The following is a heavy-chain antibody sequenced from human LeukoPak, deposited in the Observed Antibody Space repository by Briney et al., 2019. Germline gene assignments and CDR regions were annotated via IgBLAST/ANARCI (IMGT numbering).Heavy chain of an antibody. CDR2: ITWNSDNI. J-gene: IGHJ4*02. D-gene: IGHD3-22*01. CDR3: AKGAYYDSSGYFDY. CDR1: GFTFDDYA. Sequence: PGRPLRLSCAASGFTFDDYAMHWVRQAPGKGLEWVSGITWNSDNIEYADSVKGRFTISRDNAKNSLYLQMNSLRAEDMAVYYCAKGAYYDSSGYFDYWGQGTLVTVSS. V-gene: IGHV3-9*03.